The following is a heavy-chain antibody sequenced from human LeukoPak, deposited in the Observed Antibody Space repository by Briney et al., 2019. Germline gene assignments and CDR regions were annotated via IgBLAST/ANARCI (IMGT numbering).Heavy chain of an antibody. CDR3: VRGGGYFDY. D-gene: IGHD3-16*01. CDR1: GFTFSTYW. V-gene: IGHV3-7*04. J-gene: IGHJ4*02. CDR2: INQDGSEK. Sequence: GGSLRLSCAASGFTFSTYWMSWVRQAPGKGLEWVANINQDGSEKYYVDSVKGRFTISRDSAQNSLYLQMSSLRAEDTTVYYCVRGGGYFDYWGQGTLVTVSS.